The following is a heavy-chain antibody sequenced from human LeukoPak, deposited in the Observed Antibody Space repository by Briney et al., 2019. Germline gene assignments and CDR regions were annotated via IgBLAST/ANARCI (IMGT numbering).Heavy chain of an antibody. CDR1: GGSFSGYY. CDR3: ARQEWELHNFDY. D-gene: IGHD1-26*01. Sequence: SETLSLTCAVYGGSFSGYYWSWIRQPPGKGLEWIGEINHSGSTNYNPSLKSRVTISVDTSKNQFSLKLSSVTAADTAVYYCARQEWELHNFDYWGQGTLVTVSS. J-gene: IGHJ4*02. V-gene: IGHV4-34*01. CDR2: INHSGST.